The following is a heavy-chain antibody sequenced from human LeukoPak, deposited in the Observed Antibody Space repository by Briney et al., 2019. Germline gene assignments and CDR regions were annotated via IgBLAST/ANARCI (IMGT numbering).Heavy chain of an antibody. CDR3: AELGITMIGGA. CDR1: GFTFSTYN. J-gene: IGHJ6*04. D-gene: IGHD3-10*02. V-gene: IGHV3-21*01. Sequence: GGSLRLSCAASGFTFSTYNMNWVRQAPGKGLEWVSSITSSSSYIYYADSVKGRFTISRDNAKNSLYLQMNSLRAEDTAVYYCAELGITMIGGAWGKGTTVTISS. CDR2: ITSSSSYI.